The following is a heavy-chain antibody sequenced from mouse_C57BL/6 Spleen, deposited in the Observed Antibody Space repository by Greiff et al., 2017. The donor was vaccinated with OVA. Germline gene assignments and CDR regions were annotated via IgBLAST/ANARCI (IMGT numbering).Heavy chain of an antibody. V-gene: IGHV14-4*01. D-gene: IGHD2-4*01. CDR2: IDPENGDT. J-gene: IGHJ4*01. CDR1: GFNIKDDY. CDR3: TTSYYDYDGYAMDY. Sequence: VQLQQSGAELVRPGASVKLSCTASGFNIKDDYMHWVKQRPEQGLEWIGWIDPENGDTEYASKFQGKATITADTSSNTAYLQLSRLTSEDTAVYYCTTSYYDYDGYAMDYWGQGTSVTVSS.